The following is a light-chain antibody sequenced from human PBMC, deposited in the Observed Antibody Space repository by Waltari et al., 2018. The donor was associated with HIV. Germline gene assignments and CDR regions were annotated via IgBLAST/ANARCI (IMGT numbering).Light chain of an antibody. CDR2: RNN. CDR1: SSNIGSTY. Sequence: QSVLTQPPSASETPGQRVTISCSGGSSNIGSTYVYWYQHLPGTAPKLLIYRNNQRPSGVPDRFSGSKSGTSASLAISGLRSEDEADYYCAAWGDSLTSFVFGTGTKVTVL. CDR3: AAWGDSLTSFV. V-gene: IGLV1-47*01. J-gene: IGLJ1*01.